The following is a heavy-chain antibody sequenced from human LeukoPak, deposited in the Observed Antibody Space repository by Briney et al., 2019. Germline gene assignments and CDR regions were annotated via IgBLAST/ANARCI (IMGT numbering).Heavy chain of an antibody. V-gene: IGHV4-59*01. Sequence: SEALSLTCTVSGGSISSYYWSWIRQLPGKGLEWIGYIYYSGSTNYNPSLKSRVTISVDTSKNQFSLKLSSVTAADTAVYYCARGDILTGSYYFGYWGQGTLVTVSS. CDR2: IYYSGST. D-gene: IGHD3-9*01. CDR3: ARGDILTGSYYFGY. J-gene: IGHJ4*02. CDR1: GGSISSYY.